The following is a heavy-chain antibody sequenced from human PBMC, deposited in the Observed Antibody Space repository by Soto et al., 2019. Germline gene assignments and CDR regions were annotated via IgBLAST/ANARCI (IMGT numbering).Heavy chain of an antibody. J-gene: IGHJ4*02. CDR1: GGSISSSSYY. CDR3: ARRPAY. CDR2: IYHSGST. Sequence: SETLSLTCTVSGGSISSSSYYWGWIRQPPGKGLEWIGSIYHSGSTYYNPSLKSRVTISIDRSKNQFSLKLSSVTAADTAVYYRARRPAYWGQGILVTVSS. D-gene: IGHD2-2*01. V-gene: IGHV4-39*07.